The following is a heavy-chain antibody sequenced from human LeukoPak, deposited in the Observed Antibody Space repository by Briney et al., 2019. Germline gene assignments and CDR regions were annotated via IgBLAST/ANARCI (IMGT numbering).Heavy chain of an antibody. CDR2: INPNSGGT. CDR3: AREMDGAAAGTFPFDY. D-gene: IGHD6-13*01. V-gene: IGHV1-2*02. CDR1: GYTFTGYY. Sequence: ASVKVSCKASGYTFTGYYMHWVRQAPGQGLEWMGWINPNSGGTNYAQKFQGRVTMTRDTSISTAYTELSRLRSDDTAVYYCAREMDGAAAGTFPFDYWGQGTLVTVSS. J-gene: IGHJ4*02.